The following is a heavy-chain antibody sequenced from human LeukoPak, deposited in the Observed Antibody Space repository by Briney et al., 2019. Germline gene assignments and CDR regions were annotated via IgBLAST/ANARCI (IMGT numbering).Heavy chain of an antibody. Sequence: ASVKVSCKASGFTFTSSAMQWVRQARGQRLEWIGWIVVGSGNTNYAQKFQERVTITRDMSTSTAYMELSSLRSEDTAVYYCAVERFESSSGQTMYYSFDYWGQGTLVTVSS. CDR2: IVVGSGNT. CDR1: GFTFTSSA. CDR3: AVERFESSSGQTMYYSFDY. J-gene: IGHJ4*02. D-gene: IGHD3-10*01. V-gene: IGHV1-58*02.